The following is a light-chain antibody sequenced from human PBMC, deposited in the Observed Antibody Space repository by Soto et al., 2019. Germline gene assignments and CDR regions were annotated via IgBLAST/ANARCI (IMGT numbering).Light chain of an antibody. CDR2: GAS. Sequence: ETVVPQSPGTLSLSPGERATLCCRASHSISSNYLAWYQQKPGQAPRLLIHGASSRATGISDRFSGGGSGTDFTLTISRLQPEDFAVYYCQQYGTSLWTFGQGTKV. CDR3: QQYGTSLWT. CDR1: HSISSNY. J-gene: IGKJ1*01. V-gene: IGKV3-20*01.